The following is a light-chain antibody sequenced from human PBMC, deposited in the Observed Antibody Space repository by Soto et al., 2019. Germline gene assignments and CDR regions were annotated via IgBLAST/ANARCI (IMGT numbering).Light chain of an antibody. V-gene: IGKV3-20*01. CDR1: QSVSSSY. Sequence: EIVLTQSPGTLSLSPGERATLSCRASQSVSSSYLAWYQQKPGQAPRLLIYGASRRATGIPDRFSGSGSGTDFTLTMSRLEPEDFAVYYCQQYGSSPPLTFGGGTKVEIK. CDR2: GAS. CDR3: QQYGSSPPLT. J-gene: IGKJ4*01.